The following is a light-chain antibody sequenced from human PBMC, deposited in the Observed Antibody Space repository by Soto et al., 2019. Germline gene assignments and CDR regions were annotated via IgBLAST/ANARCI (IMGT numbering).Light chain of an antibody. CDR3: QQLNSYPLT. J-gene: IGKJ4*01. CDR2: AAS. Sequence: DIQLTQSPSFLSASVGDRVTITCRASQGISSYLAWYQQKPGKAPKLLIHAASTLQSGVPSRFSGSGSGTEFTLTISSLQPEDFATYYCQQLNSYPLTFGGGTKV. V-gene: IGKV1-9*01. CDR1: QGISSY.